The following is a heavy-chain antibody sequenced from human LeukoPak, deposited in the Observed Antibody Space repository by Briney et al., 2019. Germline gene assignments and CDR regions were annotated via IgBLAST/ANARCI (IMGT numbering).Heavy chain of an antibody. Sequence: GSVKVSCKASGYTFTGYYIYWVRQAPGEGLEGMGWINPNSGCTNYSQKFQGMVTMTRDTSISTAYMELSSLRSDDTAVYYCARGSNTLIQLCLNYWGQGTLVTVSS. V-gene: IGHV1-2*02. CDR1: GYTFTGYY. D-gene: IGHD5-18*01. CDR2: INPNSGCT. CDR3: ARGSNTLIQLCLNY. J-gene: IGHJ4*02.